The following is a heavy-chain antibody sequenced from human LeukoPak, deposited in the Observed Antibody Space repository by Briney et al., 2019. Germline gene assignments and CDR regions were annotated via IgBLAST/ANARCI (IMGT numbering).Heavy chain of an antibody. J-gene: IGHJ6*03. CDR1: GFTFSSYE. CDR3: SLLPAASSRYYYYYMDV. Sequence: GSLRLSCAASGFTFSSYEMNWIRQPPGKGLEWIGEINHSGSTNYNPSLKSRVTISVDTSKNQFSLKLSSVTAADTAVYYCSLLPAASSRYYYYYMDVWGKGTTVTVSS. V-gene: IGHV4-34*08. D-gene: IGHD2-2*01. CDR2: INHSGST.